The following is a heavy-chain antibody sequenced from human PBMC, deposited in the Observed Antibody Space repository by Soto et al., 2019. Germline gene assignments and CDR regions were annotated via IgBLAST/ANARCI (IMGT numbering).Heavy chain of an antibody. V-gene: IGHV4-59*01. CDR2: IYYSGST. D-gene: IGHD3-10*01. Sequence: QVQLQESGPGLVKPSETLSLTCTVSGGSISSYYWSWIRQPPGKGLEWIGYIYYSGSTNYNPSLTARVTISVYPPKNQFSLMLSSVTAADTAVYYCARARYDGSGSSSHYDYYGMDVWGQGTTVTVSS. CDR3: ARARYDGSGSSSHYDYYGMDV. CDR1: GGSISSYY. J-gene: IGHJ6*02.